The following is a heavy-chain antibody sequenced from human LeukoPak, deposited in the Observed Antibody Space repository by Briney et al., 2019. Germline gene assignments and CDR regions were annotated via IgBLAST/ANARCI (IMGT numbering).Heavy chain of an antibody. Sequence: ASVKVSCKASGYTFTSYDINWVRQATGQGLEWMGWMNPNSGNTGYAQKSQGRVTMTRNTSVSTAYMELSSLRSEDTAVYYCARGIRYSYAHWGQGTLVTVSS. CDR3: ARGIRYSYAH. CDR2: MNPNSGNT. J-gene: IGHJ4*02. V-gene: IGHV1-8*01. D-gene: IGHD5-18*01. CDR1: GYTFTSYD.